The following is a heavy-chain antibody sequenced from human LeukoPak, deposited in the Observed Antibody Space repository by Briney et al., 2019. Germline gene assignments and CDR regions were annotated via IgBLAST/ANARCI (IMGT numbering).Heavy chain of an antibody. Sequence: ESPKISCKGSGYSFTTYWIAWVRQMPGKGLEWMGIIYPDDSDIRYSPSFQGQVTISSDKSISTAYLQWSSLKASNTSMYSSARKARSVPPTASYWGQGTLVTVSS. CDR1: GYSFTTYW. J-gene: IGHJ4*02. V-gene: IGHV5-51*01. CDR3: ARKARSVPPTASY. D-gene: IGHD2-21*02. CDR2: IYPDDSDI.